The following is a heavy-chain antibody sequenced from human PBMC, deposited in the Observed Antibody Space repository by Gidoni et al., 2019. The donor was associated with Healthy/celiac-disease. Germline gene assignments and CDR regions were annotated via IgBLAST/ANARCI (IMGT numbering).Heavy chain of an antibody. V-gene: IGHV3-11*05. CDR1: GFTFSDYY. CDR3: ARDQLRYYGSGSYYNDYYGMDV. D-gene: IGHD3-10*01. Sequence: QVQLVESGGGLVKPGGSLRLSCAASGFTFSDYYMSWIRQAPGKGLEWVSYISSSSSYTNYADSVKGRFTISRDNAKNSLYLQMNSLRAEDTAVYYCARDQLRYYGSGSYYNDYYGMDVWGQGTTVTVSS. CDR2: ISSSSSYT. J-gene: IGHJ6*02.